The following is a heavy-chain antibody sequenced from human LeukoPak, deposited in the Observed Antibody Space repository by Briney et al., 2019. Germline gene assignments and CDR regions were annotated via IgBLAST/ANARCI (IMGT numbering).Heavy chain of an antibody. Sequence: ASVKVSCKASGYTFTSYGISWVRQAPGQGLEWMGWISAYNGNTNYAQKLQGRVTMTTDTSTSTAYMELRSLRSDDTAVYYCARDNMFVVAGTRAYFDYWGQGNLVTVSS. D-gene: IGHD6-19*01. CDR3: ARDNMFVVAGTRAYFDY. CDR2: ISAYNGNT. V-gene: IGHV1-18*01. J-gene: IGHJ4*02. CDR1: GYTFTSYG.